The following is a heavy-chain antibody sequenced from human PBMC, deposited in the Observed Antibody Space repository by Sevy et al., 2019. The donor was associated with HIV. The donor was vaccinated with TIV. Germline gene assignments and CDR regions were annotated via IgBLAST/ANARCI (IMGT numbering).Heavy chain of an antibody. J-gene: IGHJ4*02. CDR2: ISYDGSNK. V-gene: IGHV3-30-3*01. CDR1: GFTFSSYA. Sequence: GGSLRLSCAASGFTFSSYAMHWVRQAPGKGLEWVAVISYDGSNKYYADSVKDRFTISRDNSKNTLYLQMNSLRAEDTAVYYCARDYDSSGYSPAGVDYWGQGTLVTVSS. D-gene: IGHD3-22*01. CDR3: ARDYDSSGYSPAGVDY.